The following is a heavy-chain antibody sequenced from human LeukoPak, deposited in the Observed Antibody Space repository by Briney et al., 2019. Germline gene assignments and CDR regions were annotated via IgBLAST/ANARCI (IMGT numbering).Heavy chain of an antibody. CDR1: GGSFSGYY. CDR2: INHSGST. V-gene: IGHV4-34*01. D-gene: IGHD3-22*01. Sequence: SETLSLTCTVYGGSFSGYYWSWIRQPPGKGLEWIGEINHSGSTYYNPSLKSRATISVDTSKNQFSLKLSSVTAADTAVYYCARMGYYDSSGYYYVLPFDYWGQGTLVTVSS. J-gene: IGHJ4*02. CDR3: ARMGYYDSSGYYYVLPFDY.